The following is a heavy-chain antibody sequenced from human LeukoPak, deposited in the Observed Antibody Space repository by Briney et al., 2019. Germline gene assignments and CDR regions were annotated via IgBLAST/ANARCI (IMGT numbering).Heavy chain of an antibody. CDR2: INHSGRT. CDR3: ARAPHFFDTSGSRYYFDY. Sequence: SETLSLTCSVYGGSLSGYYWSWIRQTPGKGLELIGEINHSGRTTYYPSLKSRVTISVDTSKNQFSLNLSSVTAADTAVYFCARAPHFFDTSGSRYYFDYWGQGALVTVSS. J-gene: IGHJ4*02. D-gene: IGHD3-22*01. CDR1: GGSLSGYY. V-gene: IGHV4-34*01.